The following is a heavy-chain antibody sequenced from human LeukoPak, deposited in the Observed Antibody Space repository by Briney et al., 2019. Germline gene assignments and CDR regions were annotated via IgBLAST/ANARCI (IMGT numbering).Heavy chain of an antibody. Sequence: SETLSLTCTVSGGSISSYYWSWIRQPAGKELEWIGRLYTDGSTIYNPSLESRVTMSVDTSTNQFSLKLSSVTAADTAVYYCARWDSYGYFDYWGQGTLVTVSS. CDR3: ARWDSYGYFDY. V-gene: IGHV4-4*07. J-gene: IGHJ4*02. CDR2: LYTDGST. CDR1: GGSISSYY. D-gene: IGHD5-18*01.